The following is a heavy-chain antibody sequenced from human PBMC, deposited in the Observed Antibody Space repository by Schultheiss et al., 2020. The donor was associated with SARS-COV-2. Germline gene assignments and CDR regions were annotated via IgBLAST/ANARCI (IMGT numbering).Heavy chain of an antibody. Sequence: GGSLRLSCAASGFTFSSYSMNWVRQAPGKGLEWVSSISSSSSYIYYADSVKGRFTISRDNAKNSLYLQMNSLRAEDTAVYYCARGDRAATWGSYYYYGMDVWGQGTTVTVSS. CDR2: ISSSSSYI. CDR1: GFTFSSYS. CDR3: ARGDRAATWGSYYYYGMDV. D-gene: IGHD2-15*01. J-gene: IGHJ6*02. V-gene: IGHV3-21*01.